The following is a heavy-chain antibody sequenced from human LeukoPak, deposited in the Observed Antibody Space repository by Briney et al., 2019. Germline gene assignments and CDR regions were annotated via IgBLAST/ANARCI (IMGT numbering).Heavy chain of an antibody. D-gene: IGHD5-18*01. CDR2: ISSSNSYI. Sequence: GGSLRLSCAASGFTFSSYNMNWVRQAPGKGLEWVSAISSSNSYIYYTDSVKGRFTISRDNAKNSLYLQMNSLRAEDTAVYYCARVLYSYGIYYFDYWGQGTLVTVSS. J-gene: IGHJ4*02. V-gene: IGHV3-21*01. CDR1: GFTFSSYN. CDR3: ARVLYSYGIYYFDY.